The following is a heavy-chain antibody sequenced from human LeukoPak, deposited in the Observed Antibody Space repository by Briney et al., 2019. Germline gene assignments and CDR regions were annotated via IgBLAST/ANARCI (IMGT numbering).Heavy chain of an antibody. CDR2: INTNTGNP. D-gene: IGHD2/OR15-2a*01. J-gene: IGHJ6*02. CDR3: ARDALLPYYYYGMDV. V-gene: IGHV7-4-1*02. Sequence: ASVKVSCKASGYTFTSYAMNWVRQAPGQGLEWMGWINTNTGNPTYAQGFTGRFVFSLDTSVSTAYLQISSLKAEDTAVYYCARDALLPYYYYGMDVWGQGTTVTVSS. CDR1: GYTFTSYA.